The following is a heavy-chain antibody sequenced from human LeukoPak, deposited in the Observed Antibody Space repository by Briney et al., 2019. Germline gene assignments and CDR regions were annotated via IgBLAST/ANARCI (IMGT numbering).Heavy chain of an antibody. J-gene: IGHJ4*02. CDR2: ISAYNGNT. CDR1: GYTFTSYG. D-gene: IGHD3/OR15-3a*01. Sequence: GASVKVSCKASGYTFTSYGISWVRQAPGQGLEWMGWISAYNGNTNYAQKFQGRVTMTTDTSTRTAYMDLRSLRSDDTAVYYCARGSWTRSTLYFDYWGQGTLVTVSS. CDR3: ARGSWTRSTLYFDY. V-gene: IGHV1-18*01.